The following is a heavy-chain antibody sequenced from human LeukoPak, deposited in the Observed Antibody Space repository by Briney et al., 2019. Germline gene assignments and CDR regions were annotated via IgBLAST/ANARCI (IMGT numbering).Heavy chain of an antibody. CDR2: ISYDGSNK. CDR1: GFTFSDYY. V-gene: IGHV3-30*18. D-gene: IGHD5-12*01. CDR3: AKSVASDAY. J-gene: IGHJ4*02. Sequence: PGGSLRLSCAASGFTFSDYYMSWIRQAPGKGLEWVAVISYDGSNKYYADFVKGRFTISRDNSKNTLSLQMNGLIPEDTAVYYCAKSVASDAYWGQGTLVTVSS.